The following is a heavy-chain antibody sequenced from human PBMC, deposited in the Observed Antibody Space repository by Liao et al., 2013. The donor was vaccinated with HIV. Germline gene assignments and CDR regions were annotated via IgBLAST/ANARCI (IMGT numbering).Heavy chain of an antibody. D-gene: IGHD3-22*01. CDR1: GVSITSYY. CDR2: VYYSGTA. V-gene: IGHV4-59*12. CDR3: ARSRVAFDSSGLLDY. J-gene: IGHJ4*02. Sequence: QVQLQESGPGLVRPSGTLSLNCTVSGVSITSYYWSWIRQSPGKGLEWIGYVYYSGTAKYNPSLKGRVAISLDTSKSQSQFSLKLSSVTAADTAVYYCARSRVAFDSSGLLDYWGQGTLVTVSS.